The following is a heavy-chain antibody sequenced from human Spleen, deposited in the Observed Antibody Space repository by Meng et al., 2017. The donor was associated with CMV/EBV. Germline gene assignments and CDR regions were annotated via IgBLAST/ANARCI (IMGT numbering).Heavy chain of an antibody. CDR3: ARDPDGRFVVMTGATGGWFDP. CDR1: GFTFDDYA. J-gene: IGHJ5*02. D-gene: IGHD2-15*01. CDR2: ISWNSGSI. Sequence: SLKISCAASGFTFDDYAMHWVRQAPGKGLEWVSGISWNSGSIGYADSAKGRFTVSRDNSRNKIYLQMNSLRVEDTAVYYCARDPDGRFVVMTGATGGWFDPWGQGTRVTVSS. V-gene: IGHV3-9*01.